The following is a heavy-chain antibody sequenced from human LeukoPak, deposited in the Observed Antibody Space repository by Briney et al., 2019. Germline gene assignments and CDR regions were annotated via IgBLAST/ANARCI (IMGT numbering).Heavy chain of an antibody. CDR3: ARGARGSGTASDY. CDR1: GFTFSSYA. V-gene: IGHV3-30*04. J-gene: IGHJ4*02. CDR2: ISYDGSNK. D-gene: IGHD3-10*01. Sequence: GGSLRLSCAASGFTFSSYAMHWVRQAPGKGLEWVAVISYDGSNKYYADSVKGRFTISRDNSKNTLHLQMNSLRAGDTAVYYCARGARGSGTASDYWGQGTLVTVSS.